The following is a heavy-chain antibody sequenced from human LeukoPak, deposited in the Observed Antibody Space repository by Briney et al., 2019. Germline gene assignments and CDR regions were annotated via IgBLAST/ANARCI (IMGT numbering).Heavy chain of an antibody. V-gene: IGHV4-4*02. CDR2: IYHSGST. CDR3: ARSTFYGGSSRGNDY. D-gene: IGHD4-23*01. CDR1: GGSISSSNW. J-gene: IGHJ4*02. Sequence: SETLSLTCAVSGGSISSSNWWSWVRQPPGKGLEWIGEIYHSGSTNYNPSLKSRVTISVDKSKNQFSLKLSSVTAADTAVYYCARSTFYGGSSRGNDYWGQGTLVTVSS.